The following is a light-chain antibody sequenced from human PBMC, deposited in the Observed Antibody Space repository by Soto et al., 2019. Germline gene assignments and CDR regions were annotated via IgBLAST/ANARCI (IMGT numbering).Light chain of an antibody. Sequence: QSVLTQPPSVSAAPGQKVTISCSGSSSNIVNNYVSWYQQLPGTAPKLLIYDSNKRPSGIPDRFSGSKSGTSATLGITGLQTGDEAVYYCGTWDDSLTHVVFGGGTKLTVL. V-gene: IGLV1-51*01. CDR1: SSNIVNNY. CDR2: DSN. J-gene: IGLJ2*01. CDR3: GTWDDSLTHVV.